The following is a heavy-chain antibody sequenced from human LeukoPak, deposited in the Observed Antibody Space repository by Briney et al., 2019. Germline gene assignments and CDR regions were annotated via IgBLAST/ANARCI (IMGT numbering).Heavy chain of an antibody. J-gene: IGHJ4*02. CDR3: VRDGDAYDFDL. V-gene: IGHV3-74*01. Sequence: GGSLRLSCPASGFSIRGYWMHWVRQAPGKGLMWVSRIKSDGSWTNYADSVRGRFTISRDNAKNTLFLQMVGPRAEDTAIYYCVRDGDAYDFDLWGQGILVTVSS. CDR1: GFSIRGYW. CDR2: IKSDGSWT. D-gene: IGHD5-12*01.